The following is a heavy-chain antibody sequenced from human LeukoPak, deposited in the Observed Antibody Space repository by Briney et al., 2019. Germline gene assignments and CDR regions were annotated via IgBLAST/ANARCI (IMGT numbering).Heavy chain of an antibody. D-gene: IGHD2-2*01. CDR1: GYTFTGHF. CDR3: SREASCDSTSCPRDY. CDR2: INPDTGVT. J-gene: IGHJ4*02. Sequence: ASVKVSCKASGYTFTGHFIFWVRQSPGQRLELMAWINPDTGVTNYAQKFQGRVTVASDTSISTAYLDINRLTSDDTALYYCSREASCDSTSCPRDYWGQGTLVTVSS. V-gene: IGHV1-2*02.